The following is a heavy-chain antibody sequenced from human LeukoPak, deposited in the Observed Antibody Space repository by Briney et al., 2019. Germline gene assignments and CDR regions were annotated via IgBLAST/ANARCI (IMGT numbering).Heavy chain of an antibody. CDR2: IYYSGST. Sequence: PSETLSLTCTVSGGSISSSSYYWGWIRQPPGKGLEWIGSIYYSGSTYYNPSLKSRVTISVDTSKNQFSLKLSSVTAADTAVYYCARVGRVPDGDTDDYWGQGTLVTVSS. CDR3: ARVGRVPDGDTDDY. V-gene: IGHV4-39*07. D-gene: IGHD4-17*01. J-gene: IGHJ4*02. CDR1: GGSISSSSYY.